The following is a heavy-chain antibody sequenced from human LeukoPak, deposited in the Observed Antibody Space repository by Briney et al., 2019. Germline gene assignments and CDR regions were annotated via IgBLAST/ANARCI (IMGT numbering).Heavy chain of an antibody. CDR1: GGTFSRYA. CDR2: IIPILGIA. D-gene: IGHD3-10*01. CDR3: ARDGIYYGSEYNWFDP. Sequence: ASVKVSCKASGGTFSRYAISWVRQAPGQGLEWMGRIIPILGIANYAQKFQGRVTITADKSTSTAYMELSSLRSEDTAVYYCARDGIYYGSEYNWFDPWGQGTLVTVSS. J-gene: IGHJ5*02. V-gene: IGHV1-69*04.